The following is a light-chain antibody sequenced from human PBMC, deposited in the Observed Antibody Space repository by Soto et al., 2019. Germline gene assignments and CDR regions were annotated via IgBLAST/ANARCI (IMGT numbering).Light chain of an antibody. V-gene: IGLV2-14*03. CDR3: SSYSPSGYLV. CDR2: DDI. CDR1: NTDVGAYDY. J-gene: IGLJ1*01. Sequence: QSALTQPASVSGSPGQSITISCSGTNTDVGAYDYVSWYQQHPGKAPKLILYDDINRPSGVSDRFSGSKSGNTASLTIPGVQAEAEAEYFCSSYSPSGYLVFGTGTKLTVL.